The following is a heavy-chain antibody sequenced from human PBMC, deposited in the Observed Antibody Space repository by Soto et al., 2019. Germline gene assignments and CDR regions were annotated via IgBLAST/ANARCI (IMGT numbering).Heavy chain of an antibody. J-gene: IGHJ5*02. Sequence: GGSLRLSCAASGFTFSSYWMHWVRQAPGKGLVWVSRINSDGSSTRYADSVKGRFTISRDNAKNTLYLQMNSLRAEDTAVYYCARETGGNWFDPWGQGTLVTVSS. CDR3: ARETGGNWFDP. D-gene: IGHD3-16*01. CDR1: GFTFSSYW. V-gene: IGHV3-74*01. CDR2: INSDGSST.